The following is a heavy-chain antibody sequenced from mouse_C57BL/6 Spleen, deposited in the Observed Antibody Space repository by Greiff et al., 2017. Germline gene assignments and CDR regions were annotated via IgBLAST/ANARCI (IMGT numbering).Heavy chain of an antibody. CDR1: GFNIKDYY. CDR2: IDPEDGET. J-gene: IGHJ2*01. D-gene: IGHD3-2*02. Sequence: VQLQQSGAELVKPGASVKLSCTASGFNIKDYYMHWVKQRTEQGLEWIGRIDPEDGETKYAPQFQGKATITADTSSNTAYLQLSSLTSEDTAVYYCAEGSGSYYFDYWGQGTTLTVSS. V-gene: IGHV14-2*01. CDR3: AEGSGSYYFDY.